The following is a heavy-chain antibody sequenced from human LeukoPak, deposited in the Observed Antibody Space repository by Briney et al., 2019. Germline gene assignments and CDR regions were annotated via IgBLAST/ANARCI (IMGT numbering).Heavy chain of an antibody. Sequence: SETLSLTCTVPSDSIGNYYWSWIRQPAGKGLEWIWRIYTSGTTNYNPSLKSRVTMSVDTSKNQYSLNLSSVTAADTAVYYCAGGGGAYWGQGTLVTVSS. J-gene: IGHJ4*02. V-gene: IGHV4-4*07. CDR1: SDSIGNYY. CDR3: AGGGGAY. D-gene: IGHD1-26*01. CDR2: IYTSGTT.